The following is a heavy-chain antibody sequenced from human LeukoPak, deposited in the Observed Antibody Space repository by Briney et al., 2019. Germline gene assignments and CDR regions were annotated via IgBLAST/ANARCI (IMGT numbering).Heavy chain of an antibody. D-gene: IGHD5/OR15-5a*01. CDR3: ARSQGTIPDSVPLDI. Sequence: NPGGFLRLSCAASGFTFSSYSMNWVRQAPGKGLEWVSSLSTSSSYIYYADSLKGRFTISRDNAKNSLYLQMNSLRAEDTAVYYCARSQGTIPDSVPLDIWGQGTMVTVSS. CDR2: LSTSSSYI. CDR1: GFTFSSYS. J-gene: IGHJ3*02. V-gene: IGHV3-21*01.